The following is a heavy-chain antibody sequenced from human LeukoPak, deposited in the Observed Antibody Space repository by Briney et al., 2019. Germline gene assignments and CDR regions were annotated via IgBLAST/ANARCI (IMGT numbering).Heavy chain of an antibody. CDR1: GYRFTSYC. J-gene: IGHJ3*02. CDR3: ARSTPSIAESSAFDI. Sequence: GESLKISCKGSGYRFTSYCIGWVRQMPGKGLEWMGIIYPGDSDTRCSPSFQGQVTISADKSNSTAYLQWSSLKASDTAMYYCARSTPSIAESSAFDIWGQGTMVTVSS. D-gene: IGHD6-6*01. V-gene: IGHV5-51*01. CDR2: IYPGDSDT.